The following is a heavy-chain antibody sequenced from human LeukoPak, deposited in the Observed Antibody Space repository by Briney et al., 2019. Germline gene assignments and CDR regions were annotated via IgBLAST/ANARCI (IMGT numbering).Heavy chain of an antibody. V-gene: IGHV4-34*01. Sequence: SETLSLTCAVYGGFFSDFYWSWVRQPPGRGLEWIGEINHSGSINYSPSLKSRVTISVDTPKNQFSLELSSVTAADTAVYYCARGGTTGPHMYGMDVWGQGTTVTVSS. CDR3: ARGGTTGPHMYGMDV. D-gene: IGHD1-1*01. CDR1: GGFFSDFY. CDR2: INHSGSI. J-gene: IGHJ6*02.